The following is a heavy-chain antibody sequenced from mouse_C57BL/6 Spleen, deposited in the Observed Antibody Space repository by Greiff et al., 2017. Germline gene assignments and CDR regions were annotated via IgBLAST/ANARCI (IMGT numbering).Heavy chain of an antibody. J-gene: IGHJ4*01. Sequence: VQLQQSGTVLARPGASVKMSCKTSGYTFTSYWMHWVKQRPGQGLEWIGAIYPGNSDTSYNQKFKGKAKLTAVTSASTAYMELSSLTNEDSAVYYCTRNTAQVNAMDYWGQGTSVTVSS. D-gene: IGHD3-2*02. CDR2: IYPGNSDT. CDR1: GYTFTSYW. V-gene: IGHV1-5*01. CDR3: TRNTAQVNAMDY.